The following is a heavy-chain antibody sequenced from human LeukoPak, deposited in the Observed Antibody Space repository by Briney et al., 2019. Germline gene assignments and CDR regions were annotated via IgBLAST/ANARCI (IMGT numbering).Heavy chain of an antibody. V-gene: IGHV4-4*07. CDR3: ARHNGFDRGYYYYMDV. CDR1: GGFINSYY. Sequence: TSETLSLTCTVSGGFINSYYWSWIRQPAGKELEWIGRVYTSGITNYNPSLKSRITMSVDTSKNQFSLKLTSVTAADTAVYYCARHNGFDRGYYYYMDVWGKGTTVTVSS. CDR2: VYTSGIT. J-gene: IGHJ6*03. D-gene: IGHD3-9*01.